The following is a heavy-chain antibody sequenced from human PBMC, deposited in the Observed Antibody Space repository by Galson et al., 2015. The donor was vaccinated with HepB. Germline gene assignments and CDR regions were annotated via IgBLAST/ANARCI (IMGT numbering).Heavy chain of an antibody. CDR1: GYSFTSYD. J-gene: IGHJ2*01. V-gene: IGHV1-8*01. D-gene: IGHD5-18*01. CDR3: ARWVTPGWFFNL. Sequence: SVKVSCKASGYSFTSYDINWVRQATGQGLEWMGWMNPNSGNTGYAQKFQGRVTMTRNTSISTAHMELSSLTSEDTAVYYCARWVTPGWFFNLWGRGTLVTV. CDR2: MNPNSGNT.